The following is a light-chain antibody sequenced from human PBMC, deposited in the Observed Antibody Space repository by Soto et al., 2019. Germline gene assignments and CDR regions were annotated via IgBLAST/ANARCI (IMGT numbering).Light chain of an antibody. J-gene: IGKJ2*01. Sequence: DIQLTQSPSFLSASVGDRVTITCRASQAISSSLAWYQHNPGKAPKLLIYAASTLQNGVPSSFSGSRSGTEFTLTLSSLQPEDFATYYCQHLNDYRYTFGQGTKVEIK. CDR2: AAS. CDR1: QAISSS. V-gene: IGKV1-9*01. CDR3: QHLNDYRYT.